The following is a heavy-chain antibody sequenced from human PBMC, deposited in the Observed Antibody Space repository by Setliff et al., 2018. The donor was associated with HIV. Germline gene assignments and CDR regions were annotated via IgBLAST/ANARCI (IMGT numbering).Heavy chain of an antibody. CDR2: VNHSGDT. CDR1: GGSFSGYY. Sequence: SETLSLTCAVYGGSFSGYYWSWIRQSPGKDLEWIGEVNHSGDTTYNPSLKSRVAMSVDKSKNQFSLELSSLTSADTAIYYCVRGRDYGSSWSRPFYFDFWGHGNLVTVS. D-gene: IGHD6-13*01. V-gene: IGHV4-34*01. J-gene: IGHJ4*01. CDR3: VRGRDYGSSWSRPFYFDF.